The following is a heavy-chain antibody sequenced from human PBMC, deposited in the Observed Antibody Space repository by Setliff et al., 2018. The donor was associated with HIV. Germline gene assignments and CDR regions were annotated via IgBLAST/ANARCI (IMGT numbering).Heavy chain of an antibody. CDR1: GYTFTRYA. D-gene: IGHD3-3*01. CDR2: IDTNTGNP. J-gene: IGHJ4*02. V-gene: IGHV7-4-1*02. Sequence: ASVKVSCKASGYTFTRYAINWVRQAPGQGLEWMGWIDTNTGNPTYAQGFTGRFVFSLDTSVSTAYLQISSLKAEDTAVYFCARDLKRPNSNFWGGYPIPFDSWGQGTLVTVSS. CDR3: ARDLKRPNSNFWGGYPIPFDS.